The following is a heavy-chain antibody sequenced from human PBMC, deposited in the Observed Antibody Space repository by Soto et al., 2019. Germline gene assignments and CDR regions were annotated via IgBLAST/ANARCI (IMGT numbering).Heavy chain of an antibody. V-gene: IGHV1-69*01. CDR1: GGTFSSYA. CDR2: IIPIFGTA. D-gene: IGHD3-10*01. CDR3: ARGGYYYGSESYHPFDY. Sequence: QVQLVQSGAEVKKPGSSVKVSCKASGGTFSSYAISWVRQAPGQGLEWMGGIIPIFGTANYAQKFQGRVTITADEATSTAYMGLSSLGSEDTAVYYCARGGYYYGSESYHPFDYWGQGTLVTVSS. J-gene: IGHJ4*02.